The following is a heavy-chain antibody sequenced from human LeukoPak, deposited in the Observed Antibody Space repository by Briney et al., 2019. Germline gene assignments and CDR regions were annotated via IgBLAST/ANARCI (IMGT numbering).Heavy chain of an antibody. J-gene: IGHJ4*02. CDR3: APYGGLDY. Sequence: GGSLILSCAASGFTFDDYGMSWVRQAPGKGLEWVTGITWNGASTGFADSVKGRFTISRDNAKNSLFLQMNSLRAEDTAVYYCAPYGGLDYWGKGTLVTVSS. D-gene: IGHD3-10*01. CDR2: ITWNGAST. CDR1: GFTFDDYG. V-gene: IGHV3-20*04.